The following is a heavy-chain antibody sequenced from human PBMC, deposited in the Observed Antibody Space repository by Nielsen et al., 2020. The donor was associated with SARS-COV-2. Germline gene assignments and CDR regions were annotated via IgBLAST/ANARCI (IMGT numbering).Heavy chain of an antibody. Sequence: GGSLRLSCAASGFTFSSYGMHWVRQAPGKGLEWVAIIYYDGSKKYYADSVNGRFTISRDNSKNTLYLQMNSLRAEDTAVYYCASQSITIFGVVIHWGQGTLVTVSS. CDR3: ASQSITIFGVVIH. CDR2: IYYDGSKK. D-gene: IGHD3-3*01. CDR1: GFTFSSYG. V-gene: IGHV3-33*01. J-gene: IGHJ4*02.